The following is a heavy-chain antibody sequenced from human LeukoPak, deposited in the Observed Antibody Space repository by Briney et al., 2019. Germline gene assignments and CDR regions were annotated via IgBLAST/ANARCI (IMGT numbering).Heavy chain of an antibody. Sequence: GGSLRLSCAASGFTFSSYAMHWVRQAPGKGLEYVSAISSNGGSTYYANSVKGRFTISRDNSKNTLYLQMGSLRAEDMAVYYCAKESGYSSGWYLYYFDYWGQGTLVTVSS. CDR1: GFTFSSYA. CDR3: AKESGYSSGWYLYYFDY. V-gene: IGHV3-64*01. D-gene: IGHD6-19*01. J-gene: IGHJ4*02. CDR2: ISSNGGST.